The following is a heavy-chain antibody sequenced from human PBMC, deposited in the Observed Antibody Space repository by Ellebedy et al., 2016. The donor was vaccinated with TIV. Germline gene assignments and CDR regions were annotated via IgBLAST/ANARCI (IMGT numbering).Heavy chain of an antibody. D-gene: IGHD3-16*01. CDR3: ARGPVRYTQKGGFLDY. CDR2: ISSSSSYT. CDR1: GFTFSDYY. V-gene: IGHV3-11*05. J-gene: IGHJ4*02. Sequence: GESLKISCGASGFTFSDYYMSWIRQAPGKGLEWVAYISSSSSYTNYADSVKGRFTISRDKAKNSLYLQMNNLRAEDTAVYYCARGPVRYTQKGGFLDYWGQGTLVTVSS.